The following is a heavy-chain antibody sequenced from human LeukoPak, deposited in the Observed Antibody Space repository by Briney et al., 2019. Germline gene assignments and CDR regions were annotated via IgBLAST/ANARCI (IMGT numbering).Heavy chain of an antibody. V-gene: IGHV5-51*01. CDR1: GYIFTSYW. CDR2: IYPGDSDT. CDR3: ARLGGYGSGSMGYYYYGMDV. Sequence: GASLQISGQGSGYIFTSYWIGWGRQLPGKGLEWMGIIYPGDSDTRYSPSFQGQVTISADKSITTAYLQWSSLKASDTAMYYCARLGGYGSGSMGYYYYGMDVWGKGTTVTVSS. J-gene: IGHJ6*04. D-gene: IGHD3-10*01.